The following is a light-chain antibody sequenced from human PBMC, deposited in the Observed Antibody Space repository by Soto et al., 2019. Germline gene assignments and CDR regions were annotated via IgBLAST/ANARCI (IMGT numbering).Light chain of an antibody. V-gene: IGKV3-11*01. CDR1: QSVSSN. CDR2: DAS. J-gene: IGKJ5*01. Sequence: EIVMTQSPATLSVSPGERATLSCRAIQSVSSNLAWYQQKPGQAPRLLIYDASNRATGIPARFSGSGSGTDFTLTISSLEPEDFAVYYCQQRSNWPPITFGQGTRLEIK. CDR3: QQRSNWPPIT.